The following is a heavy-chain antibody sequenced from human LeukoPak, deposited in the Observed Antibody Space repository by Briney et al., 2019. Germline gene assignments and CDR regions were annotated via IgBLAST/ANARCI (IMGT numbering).Heavy chain of an antibody. D-gene: IGHD1-26*01. CDR3: ARDGAATFPDF. J-gene: IGHJ4*02. Sequence: SETLSLTCTVSGGSISGYYWSWTRQSARKGLEWIARIYGSGSADYNSLFNGRVTMSLDTSKNQFYLELTSVTAADTAVYYCARDGAATFPDFWGQGTLVTVSS. V-gene: IGHV4-4*07. CDR2: IYGSGSA. CDR1: GGSISGYY.